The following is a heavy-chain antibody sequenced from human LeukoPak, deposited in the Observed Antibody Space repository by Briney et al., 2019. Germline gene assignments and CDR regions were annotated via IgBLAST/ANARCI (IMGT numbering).Heavy chain of an antibody. Sequence: GGSLRLSCAASGFTFNTYAMSWVRQAPGKGLEWVSGITSGANTYYADSVKGRFTISRDNSKNTLYLQMNSLRAGDTAAYYCAREMEGAAHAFDVWGQGTMVTVSS. CDR1: GFTFNTYA. D-gene: IGHD2-15*01. J-gene: IGHJ3*01. V-gene: IGHV3-23*01. CDR2: ITSGANT. CDR3: AREMEGAAHAFDV.